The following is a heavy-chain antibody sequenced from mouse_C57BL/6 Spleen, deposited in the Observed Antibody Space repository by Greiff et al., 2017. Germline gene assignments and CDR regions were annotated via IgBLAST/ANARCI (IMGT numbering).Heavy chain of an antibody. V-gene: IGHV1-69*01. CDR2: IDPSDSYT. J-gene: IGHJ4*01. CDR1: GYTFTSYW. Sequence: VQLQQPGAELVMPGASVKLSCKASGYTFTSYWMHWVKQRPGQGLEWIGEIDPSDSYTNYNQKFKGKSTLTVDKSSSTAYMQRSSLTSEDSAVYYCARGGGMDYWGQGTSVTVSA. CDR3: ARGGGMDY.